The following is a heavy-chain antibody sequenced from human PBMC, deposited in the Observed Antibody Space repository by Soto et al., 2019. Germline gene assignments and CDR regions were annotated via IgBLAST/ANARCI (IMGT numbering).Heavy chain of an antibody. CDR2: MYYSGST. CDR3: GGKNYDSSGYFDY. V-gene: IGHV4-59*01. J-gene: IGHJ4*02. D-gene: IGHD3-22*01. Sequence: PSETLSLTCTVSGGSISSYYWSWIRQPPGKGLEWIGYMYYSGSTNYNPSLKSRVTISVDTSKNQFSLKLSFVTAADTAVYYCGGKNYDSSGYFDYWGQGTLVTVSS. CDR1: GGSISSYY.